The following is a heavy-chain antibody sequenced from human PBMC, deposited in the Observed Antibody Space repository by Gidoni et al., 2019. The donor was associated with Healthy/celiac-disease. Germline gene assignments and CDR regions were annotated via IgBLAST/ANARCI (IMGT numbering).Heavy chain of an antibody. CDR3: ASRLGDCSSTSCYKGENYYYYYGMDV. CDR1: GGTFSSYA. D-gene: IGHD2-2*02. V-gene: IGHV1-69*01. J-gene: IGHJ6*02. CDR2: IIPIFGTA. Sequence: QVQLVQSGAEVKKPGSSVKVSCKASGGTFSSYAFSWVRQAPGQGLEWMGGIIPIFGTANYAQKFQGRVTITADESTSTAYMELSSLRSEDTAVYYCASRLGDCSSTSCYKGENYYYYYGMDVWGQGTTVTVSS.